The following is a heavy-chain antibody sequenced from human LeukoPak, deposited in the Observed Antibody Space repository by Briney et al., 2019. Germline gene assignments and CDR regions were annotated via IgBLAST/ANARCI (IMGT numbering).Heavy chain of an antibody. V-gene: IGHV3-21*01. CDR3: ARDYYDSSGYYYVRYFDY. D-gene: IGHD3-22*01. CDR2: ISTTSRYI. J-gene: IGHJ4*02. CDR1: GFIFSTYS. Sequence: GGSLRLTCAASGFIFSTYSMNWVRQVPGKGLEWVSSISTTSRYIYYADSMKGRFTMSRDNAKNSLYLQMNSLRAEDTAVYYCARDYYDSSGYYYVRYFDYWGQGTLVTVSS.